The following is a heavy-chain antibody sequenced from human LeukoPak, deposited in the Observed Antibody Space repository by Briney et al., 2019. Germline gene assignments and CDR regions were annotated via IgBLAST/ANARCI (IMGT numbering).Heavy chain of an antibody. V-gene: IGHV3-30*02. CDR1: GFTFSSYG. D-gene: IGHD3-22*01. CDR2: IRYDGSNK. J-gene: IGHJ6*03. CDR3: AKDGGSDSSGYYLHYYYYYYMDV. Sequence: PGGSLRLSCAASGFTFSSYGMHWVRQAPGKGLEWVAFIRYDGSNKYYADSVKGRFTISRDNSKNTLYLQMNSLRAEDTAVYYCAKDGGSDSSGYYLHYYYYYYMDVWGKGTTVTISS.